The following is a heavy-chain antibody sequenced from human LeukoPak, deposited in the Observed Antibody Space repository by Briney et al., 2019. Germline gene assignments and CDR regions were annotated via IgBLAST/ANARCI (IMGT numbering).Heavy chain of an antibody. CDR2: IIPIFGTA. J-gene: IGHJ4*02. CDR1: GGTFSSYA. D-gene: IGHD2-2*01. V-gene: IGHV1-69*13. CDR3: ARGGCSSTSCYDGY. Sequence: ASVKVSCKASGGTFSSYAISLVRQAPGQGLEWMGGIIPIFGTANYAQKFQGRVTITADESTSTAYMELSSLRSEDTAVYYCARGGCSSTSCYDGYWGQGTLVTASS.